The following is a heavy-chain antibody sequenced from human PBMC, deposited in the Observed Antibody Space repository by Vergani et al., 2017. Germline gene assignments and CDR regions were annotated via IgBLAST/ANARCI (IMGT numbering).Heavy chain of an antibody. V-gene: IGHV4-4*03. CDR3: ATIGYRRWGYYFDY. CDR1: GDSISSNTC. D-gene: IGHD2-2*02. CDR2: IGNTEET. Sequence: QVQLQESGPGLVKPPGTLSLTCAVSGDSISSNTCWIGVRKPPGKGLEWIGEIGNTEETKYTPSLKSRVTVSVDESRNLFSLRLTSVTAADTAVYYCATIGYRRWGYYFDYWGQGILVTVSS. J-gene: IGHJ4*02.